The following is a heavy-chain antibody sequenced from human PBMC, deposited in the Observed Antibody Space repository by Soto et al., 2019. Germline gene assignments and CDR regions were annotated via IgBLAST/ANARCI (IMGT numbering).Heavy chain of an antibody. V-gene: IGHV3-7*05. CDR3: ASHYYGSGSPDDY. Sequence: GGSLRLSCAASGFTFSSYWMSWVRQAPGKGLEWVANIKQDGSEKYYVDSVKGRFTISRDNAKNSLYLQMNSLRAEDTAVYYCASHYYGSGSPDDYWGQGTLVTVSS. CDR2: IKQDGSEK. D-gene: IGHD3-10*01. J-gene: IGHJ4*02. CDR1: GFTFSSYW.